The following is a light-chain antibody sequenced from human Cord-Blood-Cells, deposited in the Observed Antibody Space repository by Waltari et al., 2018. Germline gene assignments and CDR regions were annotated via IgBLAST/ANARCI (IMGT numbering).Light chain of an antibody. CDR1: SSDVGCYNY. Sequence: QSALTQPPSASGSPGQSVTISCTGTSSDVGCYNYVPWYQQHPGKAPQLMIYEVSKRPSGVPARFSGSKSGNTASLTVSGLQAEDEADYYCSSYAGSNNLVFGGGTKLTVL. V-gene: IGLV2-8*01. J-gene: IGLJ2*01. CDR3: SSYAGSNNLV. CDR2: EVS.